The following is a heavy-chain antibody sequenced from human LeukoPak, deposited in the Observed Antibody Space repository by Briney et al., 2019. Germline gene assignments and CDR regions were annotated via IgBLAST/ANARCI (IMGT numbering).Heavy chain of an antibody. CDR2: IYDSGST. V-gene: IGHV4-59*01. CDR1: GGSISSYY. Sequence: PSETLSLTCTVSGGSISSYYWSWIRQPPGKGLEWIGYIYDSGSTNYNPSLKSRVTISVDTSKNQFSLKLSSVTAADTAVYYCAEGGDRGSWFDPWGQGTLVTVSS. CDR3: AEGGDRGSWFDP. J-gene: IGHJ5*02. D-gene: IGHD3-10*01.